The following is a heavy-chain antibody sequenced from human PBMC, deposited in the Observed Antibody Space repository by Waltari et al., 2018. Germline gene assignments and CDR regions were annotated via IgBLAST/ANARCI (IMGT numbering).Heavy chain of an antibody. V-gene: IGHV3-23*01. J-gene: IGHJ4*03. CDR3: VKYYGLDS. D-gene: IGHD3-10*01. CDR2: ITSSGSNT. CDR1: GFNFSAYV. Sequence: EVQLMESGGGLAKPGGSLRLSCAASGFNFSAYVMHWVRQAPGKGLEWVSAITSSGSNTFYADSVKGRFTISRDNSKNTVSLQMNRLRAEDTAVYSCVKYYGLDSWGQGVVVTVSS.